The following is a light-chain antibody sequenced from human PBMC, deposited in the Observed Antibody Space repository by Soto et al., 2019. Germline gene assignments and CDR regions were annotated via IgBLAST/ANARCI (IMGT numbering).Light chain of an antibody. CDR1: QSVSSSY. J-gene: IGKJ4*01. V-gene: IGKV3-20*01. CDR2: GAS. CDR3: QQYGSSPA. Sequence: EIVLTQSPGTLSLSPGERATLSCRASQSVSSSYLAWYQQKPGQAPRLLIYGASSRATGIPDRFSGSGSGTHFTLTISRLEPEDFAVYYCQQYGSSPAFVGGTKVEIK.